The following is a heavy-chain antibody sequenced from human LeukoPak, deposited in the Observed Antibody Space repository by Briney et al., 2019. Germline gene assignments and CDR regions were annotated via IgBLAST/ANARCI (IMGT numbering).Heavy chain of an antibody. D-gene: IGHD2-8*02. J-gene: IGHJ4*02. V-gene: IGHV3-23*01. CDR2: ISGSGDST. CDR1: GFTFSSFA. CDR3: AKAMSWYYFDY. Sequence: GGSLRLSCAASGFTFSSFAMSWVRQAPGKGLEWISAISGSGDSTYYADSVKGLFTISRDNSKNTLYLQMNSLRAEDTALYYCAKAMSWYYFDYWGQGTLVTVSS.